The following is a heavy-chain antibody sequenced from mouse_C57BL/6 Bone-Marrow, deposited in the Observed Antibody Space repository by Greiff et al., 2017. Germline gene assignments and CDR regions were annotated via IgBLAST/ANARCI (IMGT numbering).Heavy chain of an antibody. CDR2: IDPNSGGT. Sequence: VQLQQPGAELVKPGASVKLSCKASGYTFTSYWMHWVKQRPGRGLEWIGRIDPNSGGTKYNEKFKSKATLTVDKPSSTSYMQLSSLTSEDSAVYYCAYITTVVASPLATEYFDVWGTGTTVTVSS. D-gene: IGHD1-1*01. CDR1: GYTFTSYW. J-gene: IGHJ1*03. V-gene: IGHV1-72*01. CDR3: AYITTVVASPLATEYFDV.